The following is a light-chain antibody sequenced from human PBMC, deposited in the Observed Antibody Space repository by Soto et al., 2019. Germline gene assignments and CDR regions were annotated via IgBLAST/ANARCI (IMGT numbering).Light chain of an antibody. CDR1: QSISYY. CDR3: HQRQSWPRT. J-gene: IGKJ1*01. Sequence: DIQMTQSPSSLSASVGDRVTITCRASQSISYYLHWYQQKPGKAPKLLIYAASNLQSGVPSRFSASGSGTDFTLTLNSLQPEDFALYYCHQRQSWPRTFGQGTKVDIK. CDR2: AAS. V-gene: IGKV1-39*01.